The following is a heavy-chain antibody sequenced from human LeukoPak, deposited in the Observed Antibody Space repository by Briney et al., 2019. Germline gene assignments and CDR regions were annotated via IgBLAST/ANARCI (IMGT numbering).Heavy chain of an antibody. V-gene: IGHV4-39*07. CDR1: GGSISSSSYY. CDR3: ARGGYCSSTSCYNHYYYYYYMDV. J-gene: IGHJ6*03. D-gene: IGHD2-2*02. Sequence: SETLSLTCTVSGGSISSSSYYWGWIRQPPGKGLEWIGSIYYSGSTNYNPSLKSRVTMSVDTSKNQFSLKLSSVTAADTAVYYCARGGYCSSTSCYNHYYYYYYMDVWGKGTTVTVSS. CDR2: IYYSGST.